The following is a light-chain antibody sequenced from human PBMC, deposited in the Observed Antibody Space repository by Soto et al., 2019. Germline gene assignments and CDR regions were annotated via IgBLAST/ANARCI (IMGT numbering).Light chain of an antibody. CDR1: QSVSSN. Sequence: EIVMTQSPATLSVSPGERATLSCRASQSVSSNVAWYQQKPGQAPRLLIYGASTRATGIPARFSGSGSGTEFTLTISSLQSEDFAVCYCQQYNNWPYSFGQGTKLEIK. V-gene: IGKV3-15*01. J-gene: IGKJ2*03. CDR2: GAS. CDR3: QQYNNWPYS.